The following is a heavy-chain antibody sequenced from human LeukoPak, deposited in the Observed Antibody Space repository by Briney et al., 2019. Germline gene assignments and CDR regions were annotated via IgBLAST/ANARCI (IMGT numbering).Heavy chain of an antibody. CDR3: ARTTPRGLQNDY. D-gene: IGHD4-11*01. Sequence: ASVTVSCKASGGTFSSYAISWVRQAAGQGVEGMGRIIPIFGIANYAQKFQGRVTITADKSTSTAYMELSSLRSEDTAVYYCARTTPRGLQNDYWGQGTLVTVSS. CDR1: GGTFSSYA. J-gene: IGHJ4*02. V-gene: IGHV1-69*04. CDR2: IIPIFGIA.